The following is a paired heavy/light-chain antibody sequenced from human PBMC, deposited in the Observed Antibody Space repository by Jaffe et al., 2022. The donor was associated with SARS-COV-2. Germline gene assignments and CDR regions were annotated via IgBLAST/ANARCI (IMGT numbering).Light chain of an antibody. CDR1: QIVNTN. CDR3: QQYNNWPLT. Sequence: EIVMTQSPATLSVSPGERATLSCRASQIVNTNLAWYRLKPGQVPRLLIYGASSRATGIPARFSGSGSGTEFTLTISSLQSEDFAVYYCQQYNNWPLTFGGGTKVEIK. CDR2: GAS. V-gene: IGKV3-15*01. J-gene: IGKJ4*01.
Heavy chain of an antibody. D-gene: IGHD3-10*01. V-gene: IGHV3-9*01. CDR3: AKDGTAVLDYHDY. CDR1: GFTFDDYA. CDR2: ITWNSATI. Sequence: EVQLVESGGGLVQPGRSLRLSCAASGFTFDDYAMHWVRQAPGKGLEWVSGITWNSATIGYADSVKGRFTISRDNTKNSLYLQMNSLRAEDTALYYCAKDGTAVLDYHDYWGQGTLVTVSS. J-gene: IGHJ4*02.